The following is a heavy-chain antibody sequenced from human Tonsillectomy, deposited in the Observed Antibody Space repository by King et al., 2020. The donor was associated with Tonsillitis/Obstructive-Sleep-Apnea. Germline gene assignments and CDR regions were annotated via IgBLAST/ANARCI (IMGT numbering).Heavy chain of an antibody. CDR1: GFTVSSNY. CDR3: ARSVGLDGSSTSCYLDYFDY. J-gene: IGHJ4*02. V-gene: IGHV3-53*01. D-gene: IGHD2-2*01. CDR2: IYSGGST. Sequence: VQLVESGGGLIQPGGSLRLSCAASGFTVSSNYMSWVRQAPGKGLEWVSVIYSGGSTYYADSVKGRFTISRDNSKNTLYLQMNSLRAEDTAVYYCARSVGLDGSSTSCYLDYFDYWDQGTLVTVSS.